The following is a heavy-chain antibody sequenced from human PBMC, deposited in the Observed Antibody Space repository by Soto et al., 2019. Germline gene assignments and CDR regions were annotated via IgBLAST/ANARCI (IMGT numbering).Heavy chain of an antibody. V-gene: IGHV1-18*01. CDR1: GYTFTSYG. CDR3: AIDHPFTYNWNDVDYFDY. Sequence: QVQQVQSGAEVKKPGASVKVSCKASGYTFTSYGISWVRQAPGQGLEWMGWISAYNGNTNYAQKLQGRVTMTTDTATSTAYMDLRSLRSADTAVYYCAIDHPFTYNWNDVDYFDYWCQGTLVTVSS. J-gene: IGHJ4*02. CDR2: ISAYNGNT. D-gene: IGHD1-20*01.